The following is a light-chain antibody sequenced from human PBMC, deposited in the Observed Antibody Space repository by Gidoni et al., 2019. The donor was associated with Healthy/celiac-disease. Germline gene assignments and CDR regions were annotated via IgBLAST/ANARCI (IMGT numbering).Light chain of an antibody. CDR2: KAS. CDR1: QSMSSW. CDR3: QQYNSYSRALT. V-gene: IGKV1-5*03. Sequence: DNQMTQSPATLSASVGDRVTITCRASQSMSSWLAWYQQKQGKAPKLLIYKASSLESGVPSRFSGSGSGTEFTLTISSLQPDDFATYSCQQYNSYSRALTFGGGTKVEIK. J-gene: IGKJ4*01.